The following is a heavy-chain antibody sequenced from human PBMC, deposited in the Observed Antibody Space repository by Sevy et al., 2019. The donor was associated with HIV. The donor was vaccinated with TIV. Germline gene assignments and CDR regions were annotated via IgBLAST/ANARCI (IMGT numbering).Heavy chain of an antibody. CDR3: ARGPHHYYDSSAFFDY. D-gene: IGHD3-22*01. J-gene: IGHJ4*02. Sequence: GGSLRLSCTASGFTSSSYEMNWVRQAPGKGLEWVSNIISSGSSKYYADSVKGRFTISRDNAKNSLFLQMNSLRAEDTAAYYCARGPHHYYDSSAFFDYWGQGTLVTVSS. CDR1: GFTSSSYE. V-gene: IGHV3-48*03. CDR2: IISSGSSK.